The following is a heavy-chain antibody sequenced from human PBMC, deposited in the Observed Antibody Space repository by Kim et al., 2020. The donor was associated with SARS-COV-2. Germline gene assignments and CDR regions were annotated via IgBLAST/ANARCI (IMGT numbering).Heavy chain of an antibody. D-gene: IGHD6-13*01. V-gene: IGHV4-39*01. J-gene: IGHJ5*02. CDR3: ARQGLGQQLANNWFDP. Sequence: PSLKARVTSSVDTSKNQFSLQLSSLTAADTAVYNCARQGLGQQLANNWFDPWGQGTLVTVSS.